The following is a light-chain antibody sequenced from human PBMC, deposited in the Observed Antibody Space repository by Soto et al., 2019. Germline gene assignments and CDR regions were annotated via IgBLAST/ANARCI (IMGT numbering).Light chain of an antibody. J-gene: IGLJ1*01. CDR1: TSDVGGYKY. Sequence: QSALTQPPSASGSPGQSVTISCTGTTSDVGGYKYVSWHQQHAGKAPKLILYEVNKRPSGVPDRFSGSKSGNTASLTVSGLQAEDEADYYCSSYTSSRAYVFGIGTKVTVL. CDR3: SSYTSSRAYV. CDR2: EVN. V-gene: IGLV2-8*01.